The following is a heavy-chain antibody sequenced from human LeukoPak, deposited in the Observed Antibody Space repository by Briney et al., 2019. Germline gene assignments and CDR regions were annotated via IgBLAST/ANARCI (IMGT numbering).Heavy chain of an antibody. Sequence: GGSLRPSCAASGFTFSSYGMHWVRQAPGKGLEWVAVISYDGSNKYYADSVKGRFTITRDNAKNSLYLQMNSLRAEDTAVYYCASIYDSSNYYYMDVWGKGTTVTVSS. D-gene: IGHD3-22*01. CDR2: ISYDGSNK. CDR1: GFTFSSYG. CDR3: ASIYDSSNYYYMDV. J-gene: IGHJ6*03. V-gene: IGHV3-30*03.